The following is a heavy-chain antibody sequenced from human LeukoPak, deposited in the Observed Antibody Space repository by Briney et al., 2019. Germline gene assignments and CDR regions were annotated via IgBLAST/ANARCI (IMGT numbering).Heavy chain of an antibody. CDR3: ARILTGDGGDY. Sequence: ASVKVSCRASGYTFTGYYMHWARQAPGQGLEWMGWINPNSGGTNYAQKFQGRVTMTRDTSISTAYMELSRLRSDDTAVYYCARILTGDGGDYWGQGTLVTVSS. CDR2: INPNSGGT. D-gene: IGHD7-27*01. J-gene: IGHJ4*02. CDR1: GYTFTGYY. V-gene: IGHV1-2*02.